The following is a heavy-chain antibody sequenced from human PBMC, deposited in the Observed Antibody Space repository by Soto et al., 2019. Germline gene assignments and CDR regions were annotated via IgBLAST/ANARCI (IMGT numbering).Heavy chain of an antibody. CDR2: MNPNSGNT. Sequence: ASVKVSCKASGYTFTSYDINWVRQATGQGLEWMGWMNPNSGNTGYAQKFQGRVTMTRNTSISTAYMELSSLRSEDTAVYFCAREGGESSDGLYYFDSWGQGSLVTVSS. CDR1: GYTFTSYD. V-gene: IGHV1-8*01. J-gene: IGHJ4*02. CDR3: AREGGESSDGLYYFDS. D-gene: IGHD3-16*01.